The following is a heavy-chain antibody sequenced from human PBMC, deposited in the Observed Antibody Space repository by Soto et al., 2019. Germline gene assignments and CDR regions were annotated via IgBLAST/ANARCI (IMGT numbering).Heavy chain of an antibody. CDR3: ARVPSYCSSTSCYHYYYMDV. V-gene: IGHV4-59*01. D-gene: IGHD2-2*01. Sequence: SETLSLTCTVSGGSISSYYWSWIRQPPGKGLEWIGYIYYSGSTNYNPSLKSRVTISVDTSKNQFSLKLSSVTAADTAVYYFARVPSYCSSTSCYHYYYMDVWGKGTTVTVSS. CDR1: GGSISSYY. CDR2: IYYSGST. J-gene: IGHJ6*03.